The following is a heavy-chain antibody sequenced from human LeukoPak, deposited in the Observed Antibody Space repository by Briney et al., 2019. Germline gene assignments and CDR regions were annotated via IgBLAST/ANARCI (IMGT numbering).Heavy chain of an antibody. D-gene: IGHD3-3*01. V-gene: IGHV3-48*01. Sequence: GGSLRLSCAASGFTFTSYSMNWVRQTPRKGLEWLAYISGNGAITYYADSVKGRFTISRDNARSSLYLQMNSLRAEDTAVYFCARDPFTISIFGSFDYWGQGSLVTVSS. CDR3: ARDPFTISIFGSFDY. J-gene: IGHJ4*02. CDR1: GFTFTSYS. CDR2: ISGNGAIT.